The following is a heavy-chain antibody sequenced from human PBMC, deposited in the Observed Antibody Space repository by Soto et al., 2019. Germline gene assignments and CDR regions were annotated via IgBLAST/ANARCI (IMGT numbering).Heavy chain of an antibody. V-gene: IGHV4-59*01. Sequence: TLSLTCTVSGCSISSNYLNWILQPPGKGLEWIGYVYNSGSTNYNPSLKSRVTISEDTSKSQFSLKVNSMTAADTAVYYCARYRREAVAGYTLDNWGQGILVTSPQ. CDR2: VYNSGST. CDR1: GCSISSNY. J-gene: IGHJ4*02. CDR3: ARYRREAVAGYTLDN. D-gene: IGHD6-13*01.